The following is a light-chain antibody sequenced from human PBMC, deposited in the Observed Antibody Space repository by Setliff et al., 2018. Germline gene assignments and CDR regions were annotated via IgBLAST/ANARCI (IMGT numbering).Light chain of an antibody. CDR3: CSYASSTTFVV. CDR1: SSDVGKYNL. V-gene: IGLV2-23*02. J-gene: IGLJ2*01. Sequence: SVLSQPASVSGSPGQSITISCTGTSSDVGKYNLVSWYQQYPGKAPKLMIYDVTKRPSGVSNRFSGSKSDKTASLTISGLQAEDEADYYCCSYASSTTFVVFGGGTKVTVL. CDR2: DVT.